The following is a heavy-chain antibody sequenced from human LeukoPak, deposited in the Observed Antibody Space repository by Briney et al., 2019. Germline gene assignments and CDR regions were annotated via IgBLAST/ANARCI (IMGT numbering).Heavy chain of an antibody. J-gene: IGHJ4*02. CDR3: ARRSVAGSLDY. D-gene: IGHD6-19*01. CDR2: TKEGGGEK. CDR1: GFTFRSYW. V-gene: IGHV3-7*01. Sequence: GGSLRLSCAASGFTFRSYWMSWVRQAPGKGLEWVANTKEGGGEKYYVDSVKGRFTISRDNAENSLYLQMNSLRAEDTAVYYCARRSVAGSLDYWGQGTLVTVSS.